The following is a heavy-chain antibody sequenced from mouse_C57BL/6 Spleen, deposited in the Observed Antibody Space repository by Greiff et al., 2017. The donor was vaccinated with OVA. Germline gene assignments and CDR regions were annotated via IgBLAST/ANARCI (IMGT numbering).Heavy chain of an antibody. J-gene: IGHJ2*01. Sequence: EVQLQQSGTVLARPGASVKMSCKTSGYTFTSYWMHWVKQRPGQGLEWIGAIYPGNSDTSYNQKFKGKAKLTAVTSASTAYMELSSLTTEDSAIYYCAREDYYGSSLYFDYWGQGTTLTVSS. CDR3: AREDYYGSSLYFDY. D-gene: IGHD1-1*01. CDR2: IYPGNSDT. V-gene: IGHV1-5*01. CDR1: GYTFTSYW.